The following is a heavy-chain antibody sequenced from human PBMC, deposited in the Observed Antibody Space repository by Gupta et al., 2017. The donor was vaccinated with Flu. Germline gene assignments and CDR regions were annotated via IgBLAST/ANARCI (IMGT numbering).Heavy chain of an antibody. V-gene: IGHV4-39*02. CDR3: ARLSGGYGVDG. CDR1: GCSISSSNYF. J-gene: IGHJ6*02. D-gene: IGHD3-3*01. CDR2: IFYSGST. Sequence: QLHLQESGPGLVKPSETLSLTCAVSGCSISSSNYFWGWIGQPPGKGLEWNGTIFYSGSTDYNPSLKGRLTLSVETSKNHFSLTLRSVTAADTALYLCARLSGGYGVDGGGQGTTVTVSS.